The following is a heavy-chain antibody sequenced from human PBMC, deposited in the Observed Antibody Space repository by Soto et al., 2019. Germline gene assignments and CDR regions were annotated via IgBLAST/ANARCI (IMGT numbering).Heavy chain of an antibody. V-gene: IGHV3-33*01. CDR3: ARDFYAVVAATPGVDY. Sequence: GGSLRLSCAASGFTFSSYGMHWVRQAPGKGLEWVAVIWYDGSNKYYADSVKGRFTIPRDNSKNTLYLQMNSLRAEDTAVYYCARDFYAVVAATPGVDYWGQGTLVTVSS. D-gene: IGHD2-15*01. CDR2: IWYDGSNK. J-gene: IGHJ4*02. CDR1: GFTFSSYG.